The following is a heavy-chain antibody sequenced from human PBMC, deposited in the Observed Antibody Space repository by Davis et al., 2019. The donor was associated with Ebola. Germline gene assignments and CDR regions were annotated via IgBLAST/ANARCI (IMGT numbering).Heavy chain of an antibody. J-gene: IGHJ6*02. V-gene: IGHV5-51*01. CDR1: GYSFTSYW. CDR2: IYPGDSDT. Sequence: GESLKISCKGSGYSFTSYWIGWVRQMPGKGLEWMGIIYPGDSDTRYSPSFQGQVTISADKSISTAYLQWSSPKASDTAMYYCARRGFYGDYYYGMDVWGQGTTVTVSS. CDR3: ARRGFYGDYYYGMDV. D-gene: IGHD4-17*01.